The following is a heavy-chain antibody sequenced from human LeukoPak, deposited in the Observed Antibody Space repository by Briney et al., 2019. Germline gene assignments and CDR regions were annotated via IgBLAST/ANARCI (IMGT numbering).Heavy chain of an antibody. Sequence: KPSETLSLTCTVSGGSISSSSYYWGWIRQPPGKGLEWIGSIYYSGSTYYNPSLKSRVTISVDTSKNQFSLKLSSVTAADTAVYYGARGGGGDCWDYWGQGTLVTVSS. D-gene: IGHD2-21*02. V-gene: IGHV4-39*01. CDR1: GGSISSSSYY. CDR3: ARGGGGDCWDY. J-gene: IGHJ4*02. CDR2: IYYSGST.